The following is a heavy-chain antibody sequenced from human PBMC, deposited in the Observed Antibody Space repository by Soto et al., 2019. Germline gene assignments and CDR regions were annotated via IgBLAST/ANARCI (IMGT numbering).Heavy chain of an antibody. Sequence: EVQLVETGGGLIQPGGSLRLSCAASGFTVSSHYMSWVRQAPGKGLEWVSVIYSGGSTYYADSVKGRFTISRDNSKNTLYLQMNSLRAEDTAVYYCAISASYYYDSSGYPYYFDYWGQGTLVTVSS. CDR3: AISASYYYDSSGYPYYFDY. CDR2: IYSGGST. V-gene: IGHV3-53*02. J-gene: IGHJ4*02. D-gene: IGHD3-22*01. CDR1: GFTVSSHY.